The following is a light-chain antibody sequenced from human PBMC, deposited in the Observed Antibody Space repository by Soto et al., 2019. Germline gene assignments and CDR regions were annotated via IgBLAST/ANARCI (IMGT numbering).Light chain of an antibody. V-gene: IGKV1-27*01. Sequence: DIQMTQSPSSLSASVGDRVTITCRASQGISNYLAWYQQQPGKVPRLLIYAASTLQSGVPSRFSGSGSGTDFTLTISSLQPEDVTTYYCQRYNSAPRTFGPGTKVEIK. CDR1: QGISNY. CDR2: AAS. CDR3: QRYNSAPRT. J-gene: IGKJ1*01.